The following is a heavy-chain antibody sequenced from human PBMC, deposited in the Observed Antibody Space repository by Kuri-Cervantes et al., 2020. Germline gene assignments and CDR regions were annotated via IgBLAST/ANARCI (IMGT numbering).Heavy chain of an antibody. CDR3: ARECSGGSCYSRAFDI. V-gene: IGHV4-34*01. CDR2: INHSGST. J-gene: IGHJ3*02. D-gene: IGHD2-15*01. Sequence: GSLRLSCAVYGGSFSGYYWSWIRQPPGKGLEWIGEINHSGSTNYNPSLKSRVTISVDKSKNQFSLKLSSVTAADTAVYYCARECSGGSCYSRAFDIWGQGAMVTVSS. CDR1: GGSFSGYY.